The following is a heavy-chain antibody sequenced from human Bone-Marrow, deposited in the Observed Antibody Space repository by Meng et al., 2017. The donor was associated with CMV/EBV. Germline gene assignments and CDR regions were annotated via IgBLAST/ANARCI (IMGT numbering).Heavy chain of an antibody. CDR1: GGSFSGYY. V-gene: IGHV4-34*01. CDR3: ARDWWLAAAGTAWFDP. J-gene: IGHJ5*02. D-gene: IGHD6-13*01. CDR2: INHSGST. Sequence: SEPLSLTCAVYGGSFSGYYWSWIRQPPGKGLEWIGEINHSGSTNYNPSLKSRVTISVDTSKNQFSLKLSSVTAADTAVYYCARDWWLAAAGTAWFDPWGQGTLVTVSS.